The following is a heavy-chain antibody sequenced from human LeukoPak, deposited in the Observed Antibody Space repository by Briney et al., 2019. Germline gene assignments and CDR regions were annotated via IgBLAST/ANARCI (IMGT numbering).Heavy chain of an antibody. V-gene: IGHV4-59*01. CDR3: ARTGSTVTMLYPFDH. Sequence: SETQTLTCTVSGGSIRSYYWSWIRQPPGKGLEWIGYIYYSGSTNYNPSLKSRVSISVDTSKNQFSLKLSSVTAADTAVYYCARTGSTVTMLYPFDHWGQATLVTVSS. CDR2: IYYSGST. D-gene: IGHD4-17*01. CDR1: GGSIRSYY. J-gene: IGHJ4*02.